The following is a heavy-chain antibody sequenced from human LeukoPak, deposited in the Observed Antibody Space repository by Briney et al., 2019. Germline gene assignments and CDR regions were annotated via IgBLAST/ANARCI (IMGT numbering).Heavy chain of an antibody. D-gene: IGHD5-18*01. J-gene: IGHJ3*02. V-gene: IGHV3-48*01. CDR3: ARDHPTAMVTYAFDI. CDR1: GFDFSSHS. CDR2: IDSGGDLI. Sequence: GGSLRLSCAAAGFDFSSHSMNWVRQVPGKGLEWISYIDSGGDLIYYADSVRGRFTISRDIAKNSLFLRMNSLRAEDTAVYYRARDHPTAMVTYAFDIWGQGTMVTVSS.